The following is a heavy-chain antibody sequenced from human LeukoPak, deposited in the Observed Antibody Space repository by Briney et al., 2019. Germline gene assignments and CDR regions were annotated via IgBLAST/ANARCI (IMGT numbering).Heavy chain of an antibody. D-gene: IGHD3-22*01. J-gene: IGHJ6*02. CDR3: ARASMIVFFSYGMDV. CDR2: ISAYNGNT. V-gene: IGHV1-18*01. Sequence: ASVKVSCKASGYTFTSYAMHWVRQAPGQRLEWMGWISAYNGNTNYAQKLQGRVTMTTDTSTSTAYMELRSLRSDDTAVYYCARASMIVFFSYGMDVWGQGTTVTVSS. CDR1: GYTFTSYA.